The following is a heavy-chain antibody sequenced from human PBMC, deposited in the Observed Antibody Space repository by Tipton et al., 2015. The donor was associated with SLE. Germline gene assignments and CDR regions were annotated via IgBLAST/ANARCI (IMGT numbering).Heavy chain of an antibody. CDR1: GYIFTAYY. CDR3: AGGGAEVGSDWFFDL. J-gene: IGHJ2*01. Sequence: QLVQSGAEVKKPGASVTVSCQPSGYIFTAYYVHLVRQSPGQGLEWMGWINPSNGDTNSAQRFQGRVTMTTDTSIETVYMELSSLTADDTAVYYCAGGGAEVGSDWFFDLWGRATLVTVSS. V-gene: IGHV1-2*02. CDR2: INPSNGDT. D-gene: IGHD1-26*01.